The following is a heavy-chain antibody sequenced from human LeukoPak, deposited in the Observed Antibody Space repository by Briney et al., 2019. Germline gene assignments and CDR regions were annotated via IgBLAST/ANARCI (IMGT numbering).Heavy chain of an antibody. CDR2: INPNSGGT. D-gene: IGHD1-1*01. CDR1: GYTFTGYY. CDR3: ARDLQLEREQSDY. J-gene: IGHJ4*02. Sequence: ASVKVSCKASGYTFTGYYMHWVRQAPGQGLEWMGRINPNSGGTNYAQKFQDRVTMTRDTSISTAYMELSRLRSDDTAVYYCARDLQLEREQSDYWGQGTLVTVSS. V-gene: IGHV1-2*06.